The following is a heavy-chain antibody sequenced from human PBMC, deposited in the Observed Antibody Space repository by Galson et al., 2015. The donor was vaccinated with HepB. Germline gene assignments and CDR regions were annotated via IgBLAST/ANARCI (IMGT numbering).Heavy chain of an antibody. CDR1: GFTFSSYA. J-gene: IGHJ4*02. CDR3: ARGNGYSFGYLDY. D-gene: IGHD5-18*01. Sequence: SLRLSCAASGFTFSSYAMSWVRQAPGKGLEWVSAISGSGGSTYYADSVKGRFTISGDNSKNTLNLQMNSLRAEDTAVYYCARGNGYSFGYLDYWGQGTLVTVSS. V-gene: IGHV3-23*01. CDR2: ISGSGGST.